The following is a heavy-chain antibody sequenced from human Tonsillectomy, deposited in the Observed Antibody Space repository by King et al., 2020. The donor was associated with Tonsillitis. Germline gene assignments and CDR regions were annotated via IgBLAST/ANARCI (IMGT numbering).Heavy chain of an antibody. CDR1: GGSISSYY. J-gene: IGHJ6*04. Sequence: QLQESGPGLVKPSETLSLTCTVSGGSISSYYWNWIRQPPGKGLEWIGYIFYTGSTNYNPSLKSRVTISVDTSKNHFSLKLSSVTAADTAVYYCARAQAMDVWGKGTTVTVSS. V-gene: IGHV4-59*01. CDR2: IFYTGST. CDR3: ARAQAMDV.